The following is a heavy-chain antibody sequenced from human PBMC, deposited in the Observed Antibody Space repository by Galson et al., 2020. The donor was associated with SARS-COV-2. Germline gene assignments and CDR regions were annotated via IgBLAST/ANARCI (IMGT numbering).Heavy chain of an antibody. Sequence: GGSLRLSCAASGFTFSSYSMNWVRQAPGKGLEWVSSISRSSSYIYYADSVKGRFTISRDNAKNSLYLQMNSLRAEDTAVYYCARGSEGAYYYGMDVWGQGTTVTVSS. D-gene: IGHD3-16*01. J-gene: IGHJ6*02. V-gene: IGHV3-21*01. CDR2: ISRSSSYI. CDR3: ARGSEGAYYYGMDV. CDR1: GFTFSSYS.